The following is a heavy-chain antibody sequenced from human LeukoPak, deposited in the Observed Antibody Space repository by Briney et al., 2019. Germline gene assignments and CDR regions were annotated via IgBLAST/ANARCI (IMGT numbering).Heavy chain of an antibody. CDR2: IYYSGST. D-gene: IGHD3-10*01. V-gene: IGHV4-59*01. Sequence: SETLSLTCTVSGGSISSYYWSWIRQPPGKGLEWLGYIYYSGSTNYNPSLKSRVTISVDTSKNQFSLKLSSVTAADTAVYYCARERITMVRGVSHDAFDIWGQGTMVTVSS. CDR3: ARERITMVRGVSHDAFDI. J-gene: IGHJ3*02. CDR1: GGSISSYY.